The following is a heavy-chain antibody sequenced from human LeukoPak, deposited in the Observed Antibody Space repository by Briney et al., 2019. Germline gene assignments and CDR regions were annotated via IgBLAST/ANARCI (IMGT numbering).Heavy chain of an antibody. D-gene: IGHD3-22*01. CDR1: GFTFDDYA. Sequence: PGRSLRLSCAASGFTFDDYAMHWVRQAPGKGLEWVSGISWNSGSIGYADSVKGRFTTSRDNAKNSLYLQMNSLRAEDMALYYCAKADYYDSSGSIFGIWGQGTMVTVSS. CDR2: ISWNSGSI. J-gene: IGHJ3*02. CDR3: AKADYYDSSGSIFGI. V-gene: IGHV3-9*03.